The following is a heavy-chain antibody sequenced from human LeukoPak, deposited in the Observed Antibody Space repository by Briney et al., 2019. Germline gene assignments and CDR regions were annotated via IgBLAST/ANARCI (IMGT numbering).Heavy chain of an antibody. Sequence: SETLSLTCTVSGGSISNYYWSWIRQPPGKGLEWIGYIYYSGSTNYNPSLKSRVTISVDTSKNQFSLKLNSVTAADTAVYYCARTGTTGDYFDYWGQGTLVTVSS. D-gene: IGHD1-1*01. CDR2: IYYSGST. V-gene: IGHV4-59*01. J-gene: IGHJ4*02. CDR3: ARTGTTGDYFDY. CDR1: GGSISNYY.